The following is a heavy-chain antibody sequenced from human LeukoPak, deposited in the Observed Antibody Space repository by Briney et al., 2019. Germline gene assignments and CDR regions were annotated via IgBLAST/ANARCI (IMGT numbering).Heavy chain of an antibody. Sequence: PGRSLRLSCAASGFTFDDYAMHWVRQAPGKGLEWVSGISWNSGSIGYADSVKGRFTISRDNAKNSLYLQMNSLRAEDTALYYCAEDMRPYSSSWYYAHYFDYWGQGTLVTVSS. CDR3: AEDMRPYSSSWYYAHYFDY. CDR1: GFTFDDYA. CDR2: ISWNSGSI. J-gene: IGHJ4*02. D-gene: IGHD6-13*01. V-gene: IGHV3-9*01.